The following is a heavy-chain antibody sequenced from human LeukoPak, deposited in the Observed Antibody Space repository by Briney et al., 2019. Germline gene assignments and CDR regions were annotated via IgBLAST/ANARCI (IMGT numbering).Heavy chain of an antibody. J-gene: IGHJ6*02. CDR2: ISSSGTTI. CDR1: GFTFSDYY. D-gene: IGHD3-10*01. Sequence: PGGSLRLSCAASGFTFSDYYMSWIRQAPGKGLEWVSYISSSGTTIYYADSVKGRFTISRDNAKNSLYLQMNSLRAEDTAVYYCARDSRLVGVGELLDFYYYYYGMDVWGQGTTVTVSS. V-gene: IGHV3-11*01. CDR3: ARDSRLVGVGELLDFYYYYYGMDV.